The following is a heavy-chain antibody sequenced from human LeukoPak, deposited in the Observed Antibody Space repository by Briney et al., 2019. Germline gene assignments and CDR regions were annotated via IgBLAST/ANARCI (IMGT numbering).Heavy chain of an antibody. CDR2: INTNTGNP. D-gene: IGHD5-24*01. J-gene: IGHJ6*03. Sequence: ASVKVSCKASGYTFTGYYMRWVRQAPGQGLEWMGWINTNTGNPTYAQGFTGRFVFSLDTSVSTAYLQISSLKAEDTAVYYCARGSTYRWLQIPHYMDVWGKGTTVTVSS. CDR3: ARGSTYRWLQIPHYMDV. V-gene: IGHV7-4-1*02. CDR1: GYTFTGYY.